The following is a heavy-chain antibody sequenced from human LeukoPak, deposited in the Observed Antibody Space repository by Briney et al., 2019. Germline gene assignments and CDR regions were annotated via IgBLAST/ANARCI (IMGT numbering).Heavy chain of an antibody. V-gene: IGHV3-11*04. CDR1: GFTFTDYY. CDR2: ISSSGSTI. Sequence: GGSLRLSCAASGFTFTDYYMSWIRQAPGKGLEWLSYISSSGSTIYYADSVKGRFTISRDNAKNSLYLQMNSLRAEDTAVYYCAKHHRMAARLVYFDYWGQGTLVTVSS. D-gene: IGHD6-6*01. J-gene: IGHJ4*02. CDR3: AKHHRMAARLVYFDY.